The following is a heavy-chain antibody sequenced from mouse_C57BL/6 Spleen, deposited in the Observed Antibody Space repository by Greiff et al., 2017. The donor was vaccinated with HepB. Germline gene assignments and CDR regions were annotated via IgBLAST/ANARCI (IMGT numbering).Heavy chain of an antibody. J-gene: IGHJ2*01. CDR2: IDPETGGT. CDR1: GYTFTDYE. Sequence: QVQLKESGAELVRPGASVTLSCKASGYTFTDYEMHWVKQTPVHGLEWIGAIDPETGGTAYNQKFKGKAILTADKSSSTAYMELRSLTSEDSAVYYGTRAWKVTPVVDAGFFYHWGQGTPLTVSS. V-gene: IGHV1-15*01. CDR3: TRAWKVTPVVDAGFFYH. D-gene: IGHD1-1*01.